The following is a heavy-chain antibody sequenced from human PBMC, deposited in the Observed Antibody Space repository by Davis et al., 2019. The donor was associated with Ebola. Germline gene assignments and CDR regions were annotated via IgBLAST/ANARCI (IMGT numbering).Heavy chain of an antibody. CDR2: IKQDGSEK. CDR1: GFTFSDYY. J-gene: IGHJ4*02. CDR3: ARKSTFFDY. V-gene: IGHV3-7*03. Sequence: GESLKISCAASGFTFSDYYMSWIRQAPGKGLEWVANIKQDGSEKYYVDSVKGRFTISRDNAKNSLYLQMNSLRAEDTAVYYCARKSTFFDYWGQGTRVTVSS. D-gene: IGHD3-16*01.